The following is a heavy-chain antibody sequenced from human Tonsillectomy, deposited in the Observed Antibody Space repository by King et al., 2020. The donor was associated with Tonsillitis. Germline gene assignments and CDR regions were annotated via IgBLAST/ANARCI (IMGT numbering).Heavy chain of an antibody. CDR3: ARALLRYSSGWYPDY. CDR2: INPNSGGT. Sequence: MQLVQSGAEVKKPGASVKVSCKASGYTFTGYYMHWVRQAPGQGLEWMGWINPNSGGTSYAQKFQGRVTMTRDTSISTAYMELSRLRSDDTAVYYCARALLRYSSGWYPDYWGQGTLVTVSS. V-gene: IGHV1-2*02. D-gene: IGHD6-19*01. CDR1: GYTFTGYY. J-gene: IGHJ4*02.